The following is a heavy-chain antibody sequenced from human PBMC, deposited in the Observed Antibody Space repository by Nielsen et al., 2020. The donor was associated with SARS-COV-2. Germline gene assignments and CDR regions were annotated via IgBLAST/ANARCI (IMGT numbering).Heavy chain of an antibody. J-gene: IGHJ4*02. V-gene: IGHV4-34*01. CDR2: INHSGRT. CDR1: GGSFSGYY. D-gene: IGHD6-6*01. CDR3: AMAGIIAARFFTMD. Sequence: AETLSLTCAVYGGSFSGYYWSWIRQLPGKGLGWIGLINHSGRTNYNPSLRSRITISVETPKKQLSLKVSSVTDADTAVYYCAMAGIIAARFFTMDWGQRTLVTV.